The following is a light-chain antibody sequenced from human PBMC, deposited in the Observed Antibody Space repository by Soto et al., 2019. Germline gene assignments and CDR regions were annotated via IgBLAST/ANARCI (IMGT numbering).Light chain of an antibody. J-gene: IGLJ1*01. V-gene: IGLV2-14*01. CDR3: TSSRSAPTPPYV. Sequence: QSVLTQPASVSGSPGQSITISCTGTSSDIGAYNFVSGCQHHPCKGPKLLIYEVAYRPSAISNRFSGSKSANTASMTISGLQAEAEADYFCTSSRSAPTPPYVFGSGTKVTVL. CDR1: SSDIGAYNF. CDR2: EVA.